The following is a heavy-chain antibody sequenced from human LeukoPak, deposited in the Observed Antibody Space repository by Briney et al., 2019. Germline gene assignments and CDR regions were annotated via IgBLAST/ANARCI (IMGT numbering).Heavy chain of an antibody. CDR2: IKQDGSEK. Sequence: GGSLRLSFAASGFTFSSYWMSWVRQAPGKGLEWVANIKQDGSEKYYVDSVKGRFTISRDNAKNSLYLQMNSLRAEDTAVYYCARDGKRNYDFWSGYRLDYWGQGTLVTVSS. D-gene: IGHD3-3*01. V-gene: IGHV3-7*01. J-gene: IGHJ4*02. CDR1: GFTFSSYW. CDR3: ARDGKRNYDFWSGYRLDY.